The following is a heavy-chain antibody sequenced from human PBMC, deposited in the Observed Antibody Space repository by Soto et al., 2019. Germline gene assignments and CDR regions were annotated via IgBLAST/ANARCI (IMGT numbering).Heavy chain of an antibody. CDR2: ISGSGGST. Sequence: GGSLRLSCAASGFTFSSYAMSWVRQAPGKGLEWVSAISGSGGSTYYADSVKGRFTISRDNSKNTLYLRMNSLRAEDTAVYYCAKGGRCGVGATTCLFAFDIWGQGTMVTVSS. V-gene: IGHV3-23*01. J-gene: IGHJ3*02. CDR3: AKGGRCGVGATTCLFAFDI. CDR1: GFTFSSYA. D-gene: IGHD1-26*01.